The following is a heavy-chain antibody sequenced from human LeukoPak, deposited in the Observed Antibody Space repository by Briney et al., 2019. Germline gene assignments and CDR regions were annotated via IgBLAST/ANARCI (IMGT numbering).Heavy chain of an antibody. CDR1: AFTFSSYA. J-gene: IGHJ4*02. Sequence: GGSLRLSCAASAFTFSSYAMSWVRQAPGQGLEWVSAISRSGGSTYYADSVKGRFTISRDNSKNTLYLQMNSLRAEDTAVYYCANYRSRFGESNPQYFDYWGQGTLVTVSS. CDR3: ANYRSRFGESNPQYFDY. D-gene: IGHD3-10*01. CDR2: ISRSGGST. V-gene: IGHV3-23*01.